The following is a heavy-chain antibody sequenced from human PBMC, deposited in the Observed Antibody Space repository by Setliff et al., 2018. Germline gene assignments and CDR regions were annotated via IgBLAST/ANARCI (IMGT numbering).Heavy chain of an antibody. V-gene: IGHV3-48*01. CDR2: ISSSSTSI. J-gene: IGHJ3*02. D-gene: IGHD3-22*01. Sequence: ASGFTFSSEYMNWVRQAPGKGLEWVSYISSSSTSIYSDSVKDRFTISRDNAKKSLYLQMDSLRAEDTAVYYCVRELRVIVGVGIQGVFDIWGQGTMVTVSS. CDR3: VRELRVIVGVGIQGVFDI. CDR1: GFTFSSEY.